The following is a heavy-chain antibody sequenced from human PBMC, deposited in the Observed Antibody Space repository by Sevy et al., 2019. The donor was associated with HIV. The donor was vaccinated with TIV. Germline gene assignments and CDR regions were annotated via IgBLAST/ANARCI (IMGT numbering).Heavy chain of an antibody. D-gene: IGHD4-17*01. V-gene: IGHV3-23*01. CDR1: GFTFSSYA. CDR2: ISGPGGTT. Sequence: GGSLRLSCAASGFTFSSYAMSWVRQAPGKGLEWVSSISGPGGTTYYADSVKGRFTISRDNSKNMLHLQMNSLTADDSAVYYCAKGDEPATDYGDYVPNAFDIWGQGTMVTVSS. CDR3: AKGDEPATDYGDYVPNAFDI. J-gene: IGHJ3*02.